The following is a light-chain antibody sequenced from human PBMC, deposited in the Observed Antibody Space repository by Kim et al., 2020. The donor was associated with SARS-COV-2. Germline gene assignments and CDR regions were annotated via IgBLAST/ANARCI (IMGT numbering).Light chain of an antibody. CDR2: GNN. Sequence: RVTISCTGSSSNIGATYDVPWYQQLPGTAPKLLIYGNNNRPSGVPDRFSGSKSGTSASLTITGLQAEDEADYYCQSYDSSLSAVVFGGGTQLTVL. J-gene: IGLJ3*02. CDR3: QSYDSSLSAVV. CDR1: SSNIGATYD. V-gene: IGLV1-40*01.